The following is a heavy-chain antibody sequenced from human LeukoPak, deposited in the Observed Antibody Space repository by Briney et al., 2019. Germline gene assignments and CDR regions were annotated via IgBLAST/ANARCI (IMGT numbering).Heavy chain of an antibody. CDR1: GFTFSTYA. J-gene: IGHJ4*02. V-gene: IGHV3-23*01. Sequence: GESLRLSCAASGFTFSTYAMNWVRQAPGKGLEWVSTISGSGGTPLYADSVKGRFTISRDNSKNTLHLQMNSLRAEDTAVYYCAKGGDLITYFDYWGQGTLVTVSS. D-gene: IGHD3-16*01. CDR2: ISGSGGTP. CDR3: AKGGDLITYFDY.